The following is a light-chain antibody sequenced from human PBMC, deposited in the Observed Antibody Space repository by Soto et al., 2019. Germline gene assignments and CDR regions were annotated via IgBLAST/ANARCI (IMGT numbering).Light chain of an antibody. CDR2: GAS. Sequence: DIQLTQSPSFLSASVGDRVTITCRASQGISSYLAWYQQKPRKAPEVLIFGASTLQSGVPSRFSGSGSGTEFTLTISSLQPDDFATYYCQQYNTYSTFGQGTRLEI. CDR3: QQYNTYST. V-gene: IGKV1-9*01. J-gene: IGKJ5*01. CDR1: QGISSY.